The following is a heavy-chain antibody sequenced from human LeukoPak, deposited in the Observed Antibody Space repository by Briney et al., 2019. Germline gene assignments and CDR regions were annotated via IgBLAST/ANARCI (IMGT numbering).Heavy chain of an antibody. V-gene: IGHV3-23*01. Sequence: PGGSLRLSCAASGFTFSGYAMGWLRQAPGEGPEWVSAISASGGTTHYADSVKGRFTLSRDNSRNTLHLQLHSLRAENTAIYYCAKGWLAPGPTYDYWGQGTLVTVSS. CDR3: AKGWLAPGPTYDY. CDR2: ISASGGTT. J-gene: IGHJ4*02. CDR1: GFTFSGYA. D-gene: IGHD5-12*01.